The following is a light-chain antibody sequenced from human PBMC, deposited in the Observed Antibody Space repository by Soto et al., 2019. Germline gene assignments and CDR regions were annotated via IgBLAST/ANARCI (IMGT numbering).Light chain of an antibody. CDR1: QSISSW. Sequence: DIQMTQSPSTLSASVGDRVTITCRASQSISSWLAWFQQKPGKAPKLLIYKASTLESGVPSRVSGSGSGTEFTLTISSLQPDYFATYYCQQYNSYWTCGQGTKVEIK. J-gene: IGKJ1*01. CDR2: KAS. CDR3: QQYNSYWT. V-gene: IGKV1-5*03.